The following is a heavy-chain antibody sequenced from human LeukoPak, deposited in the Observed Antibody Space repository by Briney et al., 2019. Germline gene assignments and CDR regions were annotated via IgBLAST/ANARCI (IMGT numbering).Heavy chain of an antibody. CDR1: GGSFSGYY. Sequence: PSETLSLTCAVYGGSFSGYYWSWIRQPPGEGLEWIGEINHSGSTNYNPSLKSRVTISVDTSKNQFSLKLSSVTAADTAVYYCARLGSGSYYGYMDVWGKGTTVTISS. CDR3: ARLGSGSYYGYMDV. D-gene: IGHD1-26*01. CDR2: INHSGST. V-gene: IGHV4-34*01. J-gene: IGHJ6*03.